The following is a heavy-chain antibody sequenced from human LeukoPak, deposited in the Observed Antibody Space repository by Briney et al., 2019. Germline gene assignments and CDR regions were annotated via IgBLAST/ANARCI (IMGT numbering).Heavy chain of an antibody. Sequence: GGSLRLSCAASGFTFSNAWMSWVRQAPGKGLEWVSAISGSGGSTYYADSVKGRLTISRDNSKNTLYLQMNSLRAEDTAVYYCAKLDLRITMIVGGYFDYWGQGTLVTVSS. CDR2: ISGSGGST. D-gene: IGHD3-22*01. CDR3: AKLDLRITMIVGGYFDY. V-gene: IGHV3-23*01. CDR1: GFTFSNAW. J-gene: IGHJ4*02.